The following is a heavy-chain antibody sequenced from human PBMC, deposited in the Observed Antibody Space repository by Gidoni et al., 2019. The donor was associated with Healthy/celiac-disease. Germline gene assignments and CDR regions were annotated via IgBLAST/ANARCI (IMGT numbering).Heavy chain of an antibody. V-gene: IGHV3-30*18. Sequence: QVPLVESGGGVVQPGRSLRLSCAASGFTFSSYGMHWVRQAPGKGMEWVEVISDDGSNKYYADSVKGRFTISRDNSKNTLYLQMNSLRAEDTAVYYCAKGGRQWLVRVGSGYWGQGTLVTVSS. J-gene: IGHJ4*02. CDR3: AKGGRQWLVRVGSGY. CDR1: GFTFSSYG. D-gene: IGHD6-19*01. CDR2: ISDDGSNK.